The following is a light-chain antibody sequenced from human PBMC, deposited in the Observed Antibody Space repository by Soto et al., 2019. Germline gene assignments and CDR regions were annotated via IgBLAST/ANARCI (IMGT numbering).Light chain of an antibody. V-gene: IGLV2-14*03. Sequence: QSALTQPASVSGSPGQSITISCTGTSSDVGAYTFVSWYQQHPDKVPKLMIFDVSRRPSGVSDRFSGSKSGNTASLTISGLQPEDEADYYCSLYTSSSTHVFGNGTKLPVL. J-gene: IGLJ1*01. CDR3: SLYTSSSTHV. CDR2: DVS. CDR1: SSDVGAYTF.